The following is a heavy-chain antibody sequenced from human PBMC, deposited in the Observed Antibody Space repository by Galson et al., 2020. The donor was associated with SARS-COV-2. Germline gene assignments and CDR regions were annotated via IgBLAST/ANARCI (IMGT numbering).Heavy chain of an antibody. D-gene: IGHD2-15*01. CDR3: ARRDTENRAGRADAVDI. CDR1: GYKFTSYW. CDR2: IYPGDSDT. V-gene: IGHV5-51*01. J-gene: IGHJ3*02. Sequence: HGESLKISCKGSGYKFTSYWIVWVRQMPGKGLERMGIIYPGDSDTRYSPSFQGQVTISADKSISTAYLQWNSLKASDTAMYYCARRDTENRAGRADAVDIGGQGGMFIVSS.